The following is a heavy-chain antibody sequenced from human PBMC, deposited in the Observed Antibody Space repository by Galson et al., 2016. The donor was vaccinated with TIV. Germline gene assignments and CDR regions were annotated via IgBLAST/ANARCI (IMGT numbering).Heavy chain of an antibody. CDR1: GGTINTYP. CDR3: VRAPGGRNWYFDL. Sequence: SETLSLTCTVSGGTINTYPWNWIRQSPGKGLEWIGYVYYTGSTNYNPSLKSRVTISVDTSKNHFSLNLNSVTSADTAVYYCVRAPGGRNWYFDLWGRGTLVTVSS. V-gene: IGHV4-59*01. J-gene: IGHJ2*01. D-gene: IGHD4-23*01. CDR2: VYYTGST.